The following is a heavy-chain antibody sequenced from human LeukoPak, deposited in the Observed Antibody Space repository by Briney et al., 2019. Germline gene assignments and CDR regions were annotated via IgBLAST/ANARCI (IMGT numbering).Heavy chain of an antibody. CDR3: AELGITMIGGV. D-gene: IGHD3-10*02. V-gene: IGHV3-48*03. CDR2: ISSSGSTI. CDR1: GFTFSSYE. J-gene: IGHJ6*04. Sequence: GGSLRLSCAASGFTFSSYEMNWVRQAPGKGLEGGSYISSSGSTIYYADSVKGRFTISRDNAKNSLYLQMNRLRAEDTAVYYCAELGITMIGGVWGKGTTVTISS.